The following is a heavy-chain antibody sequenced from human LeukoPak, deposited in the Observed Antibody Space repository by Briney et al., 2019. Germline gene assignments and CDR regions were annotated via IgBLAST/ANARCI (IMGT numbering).Heavy chain of an antibody. CDR2: IYYSGST. J-gene: IGHJ5*02. V-gene: IGHV4-39*01. Sequence: SETLSLTCTVSGGSVSSSSYYWGWLRQPPGKGLEWIGTIYYSGSTYYNPSLKSRVTISVDTSKNQFSLKLSSVTAADTAVYYCARARLHRNRWFDPWGQGTLVTVSS. D-gene: IGHD4-11*01. CDR3: ARARLHRNRWFDP. CDR1: GGSVSSSSYY.